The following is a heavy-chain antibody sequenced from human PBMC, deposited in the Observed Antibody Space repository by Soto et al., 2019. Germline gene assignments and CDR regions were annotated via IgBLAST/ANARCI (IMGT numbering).Heavy chain of an antibody. J-gene: IGHJ2*01. D-gene: IGHD2-8*01. CDR1: GFTFSSYA. CDR2: IGAGGGNT. Sequence: EVQLLESGGGLVQPGGSLRLSCAASGFTFSSYAMSWVRQAPGKGLEWVSGIGAGGGNTNYADSVKGRFTISRDNSKNTLYLQMDSLRAEDTAVYYCAKDGVSDWYFDVWGRGTLVTVSS. V-gene: IGHV3-23*01. CDR3: AKDGVSDWYFDV.